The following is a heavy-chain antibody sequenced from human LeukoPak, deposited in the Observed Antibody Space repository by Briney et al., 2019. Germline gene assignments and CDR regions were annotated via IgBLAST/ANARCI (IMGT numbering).Heavy chain of an antibody. V-gene: IGHV1-69*05. D-gene: IGHD6-6*01. CDR2: IIPIFGTA. J-gene: IGHJ6*03. CDR1: GGTFSSYA. Sequence: ASVKVSCKASGGTFSSYAISWVRQAPGQGREWMGGIIPIFGTANYAQKFQGRVTITTDESTRTAYMELSSLRSEDTAVYYCASSQDGVNIAAQYYDYMDVWGKGTTVTVSS. CDR3: ASSQDGVNIAAQYYDYMDV.